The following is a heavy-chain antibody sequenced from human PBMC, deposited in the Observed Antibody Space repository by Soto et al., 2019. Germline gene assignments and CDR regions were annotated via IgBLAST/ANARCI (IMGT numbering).Heavy chain of an antibody. Sequence: EVKLVESGGGLVQPGGSLRISCKVSGFMFSDYAMTWVRQAPGKGLEWVSSIGKSGSDRDYADSVKGRFTISRDNSENTVYLQMDSLKVEDTALYFCMKVRDSWGQGTQVTVS. CDR3: MKVRDS. CDR2: IGKSGSDR. V-gene: IGHV3-23*04. CDR1: GFMFSDYA. J-gene: IGHJ4*02.